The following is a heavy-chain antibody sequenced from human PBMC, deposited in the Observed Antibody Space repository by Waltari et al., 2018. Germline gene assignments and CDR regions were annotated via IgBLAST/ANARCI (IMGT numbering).Heavy chain of an antibody. CDR2: IKQDGSEK. CDR1: GFTFSSYW. J-gene: IGHJ4*02. CDR3: AREALVFTYYDFWSGYYNTYYFDY. Sequence: EVQLVESGGGLVQPGGSLRLSCAASGFTFSSYWMSWVRQAPGKGLEWVANIKQDGSEKYYVDSVKGRFTISRDNAKNSLYLQMNSLRAEDTAVYYWAREALVFTYYDFWSGYYNTYYFDYWGQGTLVTVSS. V-gene: IGHV3-7*01. D-gene: IGHD3-3*01.